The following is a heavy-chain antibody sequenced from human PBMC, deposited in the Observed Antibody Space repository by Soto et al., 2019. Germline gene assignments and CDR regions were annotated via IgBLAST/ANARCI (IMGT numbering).Heavy chain of an antibody. V-gene: IGHV4-31*03. Sequence: PSETLSLTCTVSGGSISSGGYYWSWIRQHPGKGLEWIGYIYYSGSTYYNPPLKSRVTISVDTSKNQFSLKLSSVTAADTAVYYCAREPFKYYDILTGYSNWFDPWGQGTLVTVSS. CDR3: AREPFKYYDILTGYSNWFDP. J-gene: IGHJ5*02. CDR1: GGSISSGGYY. D-gene: IGHD3-9*01. CDR2: IYYSGST.